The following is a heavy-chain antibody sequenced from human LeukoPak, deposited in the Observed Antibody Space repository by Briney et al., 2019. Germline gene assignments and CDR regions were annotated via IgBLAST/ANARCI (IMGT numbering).Heavy chain of an antibody. V-gene: IGHV3-33*01. D-gene: IGHD6-19*01. J-gene: IGHJ4*02. CDR3: ARDHSSGWYSDYFDY. CDR2: IWYDGSNK. CDR1: GFIFSSYA. Sequence: GTSLRLSCAASGFIFSSYAMHWVRQAPGKGLEWVAVIWYDGSNKYYADSVKGRFTISRDNSKNTLYLQMNSLRAEDTAVYYCARDHSSGWYSDYFDYWGQGTLVTVSS.